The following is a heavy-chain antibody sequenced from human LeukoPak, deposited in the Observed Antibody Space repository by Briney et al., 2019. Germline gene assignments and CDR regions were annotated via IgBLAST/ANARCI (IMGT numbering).Heavy chain of an antibody. CDR3: ARHGQSSFDY. CDR1: GFVFSSRW. V-gene: IGHV3-7*03. J-gene: IGHJ4*02. Sequence: GGSLRLSCAASGFVFSSRWMGWVRQAPGKGLEWVANINEDASDIYYVDSVRGRFTVSRDNARNSVFLQMNTLRVEDTALYYCARHGQSSFDYWGQGIMVTVSS. CDR2: INEDASDI. D-gene: IGHD4-17*01.